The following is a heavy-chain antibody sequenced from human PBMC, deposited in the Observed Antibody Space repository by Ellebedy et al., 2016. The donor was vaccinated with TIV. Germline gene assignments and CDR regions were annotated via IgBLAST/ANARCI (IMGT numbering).Heavy chain of an antibody. Sequence: MPSETLSLTCTVSGGSISSYYWSWIRQPPGKGLEWIGYIYYSGSTNYNPSLKSRVTIPVDTSKNQFSLKLSSVTAADTAVYYCARVFPDGSGSYYLDYWGQGILVTVSS. V-gene: IGHV4-59*01. CDR1: GGSISSYY. CDR3: ARVFPDGSGSYYLDY. CDR2: IYYSGST. D-gene: IGHD3-10*01. J-gene: IGHJ4*02.